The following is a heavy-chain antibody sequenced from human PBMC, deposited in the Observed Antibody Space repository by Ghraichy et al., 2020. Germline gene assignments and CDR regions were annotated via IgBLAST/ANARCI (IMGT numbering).Heavy chain of an antibody. V-gene: IGHV3-48*01. CDR1: GFTLSSYT. D-gene: IGHD1-1*01. Sequence: GEALNISCAASGFTLSSYTMNWVRQAPGKGLEWVSYITTSGTTTYYADSVKGRFTISRDNAKNSLYLQMNSLTVEDTAVYYCARQPYNVDYWGQGTLVTVSS. J-gene: IGHJ4*02. CDR3: ARQPYNVDY. CDR2: ITTSGTTT.